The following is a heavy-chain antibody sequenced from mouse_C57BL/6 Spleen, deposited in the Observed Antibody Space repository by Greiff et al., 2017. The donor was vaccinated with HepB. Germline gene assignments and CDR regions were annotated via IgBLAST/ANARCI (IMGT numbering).Heavy chain of an antibody. Sequence: DVMLVESGGGLVKPGGSLKLSCAASGFTFSDYGMHWVRQAPEKGLEWVAYISSGSSTIYYADTVKGRFTISRDNAKNTLFLQMTSLRSEDTAMYYCTRPGDYDDGYYFDYWGQGTTLTVSS. J-gene: IGHJ2*01. CDR3: TRPGDYDDGYYFDY. CDR2: ISSGSSTI. CDR1: GFTFSDYG. D-gene: IGHD2-4*01. V-gene: IGHV5-17*01.